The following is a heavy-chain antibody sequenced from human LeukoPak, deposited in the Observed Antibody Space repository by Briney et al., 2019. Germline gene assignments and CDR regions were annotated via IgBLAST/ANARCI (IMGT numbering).Heavy chain of an antibody. V-gene: IGHV1-58*01. Sequence: SVKVSCKASGFTFTSSAVQWVRQARGQRLEWIGWIVVGSGNTNYAQKFQERVIITRDMSTRTAYMELSRLRSEDTAVYYCAAGAGVGATFFDYWGQGTLVTVSS. D-gene: IGHD1-26*01. CDR2: IVVGSGNT. CDR3: AAGAGVGATFFDY. CDR1: GFTFTSSA. J-gene: IGHJ4*02.